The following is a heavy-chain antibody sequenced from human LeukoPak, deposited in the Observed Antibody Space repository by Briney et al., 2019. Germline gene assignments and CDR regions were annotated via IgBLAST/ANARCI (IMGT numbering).Heavy chain of an antibody. CDR2: MKYDGTVQ. CDR1: GFTFNRNG. D-gene: IGHD3-22*01. J-gene: IGHJ4*02. Sequence: GGSLRLSCAASGFTFNRNGMHWVRQAPGKVLEWVAFMKYDGTVQFYADFVKGRFTISRDNSGKTLSLEMNSLRAEDTAVYYCAKDGDDCIDYWGQGTLVTVSS. V-gene: IGHV3-30*02. CDR3: AKDGDDCIDY.